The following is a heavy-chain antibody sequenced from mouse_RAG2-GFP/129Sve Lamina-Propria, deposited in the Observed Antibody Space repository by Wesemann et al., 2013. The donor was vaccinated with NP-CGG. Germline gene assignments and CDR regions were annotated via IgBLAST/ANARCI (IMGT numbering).Heavy chain of an antibody. V-gene: IGHV14-3*01. D-gene: IGHD2-5*01. J-gene: IGHJ3*01. Sequence: EVQLQQSGAELVRPGASVKLSCTASGFNIKDDYMHWVKQRPEQGLEWIGRIDPANGNTKYAPKFQDKATITADTSSNTAYLQLSSLTSEDTAVYYCARSNYVAYWGQGTLVTVSA. CDR2: IDPANGNT. CDR3: ARSNYVAY. CDR1: GFNIKDDY.